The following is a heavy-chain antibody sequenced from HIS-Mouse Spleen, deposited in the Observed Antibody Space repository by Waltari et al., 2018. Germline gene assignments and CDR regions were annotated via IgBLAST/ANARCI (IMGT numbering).Heavy chain of an antibody. CDR2: IYYSGST. D-gene: IGHD6-13*01. J-gene: IGHJ2*01. CDR3: AREIPYSSSWYDWYFDL. Sequence: QLQLQESGPGLVKPSETLSLTCTVSGGSISSSSYYWSWIRPRPGKGLEWIGSIYYSGSTYYNPSLKSRVTISVDTSKNQFSLKLSSVTAADTAVYYCAREIPYSSSWYDWYFDLWGRGTLVTVSS. V-gene: IGHV4-39*07. CDR1: GGSISSSSYY.